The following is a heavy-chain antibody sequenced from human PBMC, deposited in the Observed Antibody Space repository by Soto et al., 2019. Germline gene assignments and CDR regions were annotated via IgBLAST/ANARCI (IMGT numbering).Heavy chain of an antibody. Sequence: GGSLRVSCAASGFTFSRYGMRWVRQAPGRGLEWVSSITGDGRGTRYADSVRGRFTISRDNSKNTLYLQMYSLTAEDTAIYYCAKDPNGDYVGAFDYWGQGTLVTVSS. CDR2: ITGDGRGT. CDR3: AKDPNGDYVGAFDY. CDR1: GFTFSRYG. J-gene: IGHJ4*02. D-gene: IGHD4-17*01. V-gene: IGHV3-23*01.